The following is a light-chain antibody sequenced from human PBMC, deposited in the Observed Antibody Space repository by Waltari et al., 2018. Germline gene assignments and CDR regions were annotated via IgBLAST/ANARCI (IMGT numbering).Light chain of an antibody. CDR2: GAS. V-gene: IGKV3-15*01. J-gene: IGKJ4*01. CDR3: QQYNNWPLT. Sequence: ETVMTQSPATLSVSPGERAALSCRASQSVSRNLAWYKQKPGQAPRLLIYGASTRATGPPERFSGSGSGTEFTLTISSLQSEDFAVYYCQQYNNWPLTFGGGTKVEIK. CDR1: QSVSRN.